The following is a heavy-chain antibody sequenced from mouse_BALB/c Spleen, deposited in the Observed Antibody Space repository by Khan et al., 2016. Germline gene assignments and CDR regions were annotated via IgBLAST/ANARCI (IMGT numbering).Heavy chain of an antibody. CDR3: ARDMEGYDDAMDY. J-gene: IGHJ4*01. CDR1: GCACTDYY. V-gene: IGHV7-3*02. Sequence: EVVLVESGGGLVQPGGSRRVSWEKSGCACTDYYMSWVRQPPGKALEWLGFIRNKANGYTTENSASVKGRFTISRDNSQSILYLQMNTLRAEDSATYYCARDMEGYDDAMDYWGQGTSVTVSS. D-gene: IGHD2-2*01. CDR2: IRNKANGYTT.